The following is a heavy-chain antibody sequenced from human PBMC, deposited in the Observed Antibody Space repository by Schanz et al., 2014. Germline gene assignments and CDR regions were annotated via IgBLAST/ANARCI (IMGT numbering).Heavy chain of an antibody. Sequence: EVQLVESGGGLVQPGGSLRLSCAASGFTFTNYWMTWVRQAPGKGLEWVSAITDSGGSTYYADSVKGRFTISRDNSKNTLYLQMNSLRAEDSAVYYCARENLNWEAFDIWGQGTVVTVSS. CDR1: GFTFTNYW. D-gene: IGHD7-27*01. J-gene: IGHJ3*02. CDR2: ITDSGGST. CDR3: ARENLNWEAFDI. V-gene: IGHV3-23*04.